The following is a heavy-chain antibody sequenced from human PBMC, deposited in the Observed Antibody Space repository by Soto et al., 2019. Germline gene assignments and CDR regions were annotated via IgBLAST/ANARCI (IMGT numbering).Heavy chain of an antibody. Sequence: GGSLRLSCAASGFTFSSYSMNWFRQAPGKGLEWVSYISSSSSTIYYADSVKGRFTISRDNAKNSLYLQMNSLRDEDTAVYYCARVLNGYSYGLYYYYYGMDVWGQGTTVTSP. CDR3: ARVLNGYSYGLYYYYYGMDV. CDR1: GFTFSSYS. V-gene: IGHV3-48*02. CDR2: ISSSSSTI. D-gene: IGHD5-18*01. J-gene: IGHJ6*02.